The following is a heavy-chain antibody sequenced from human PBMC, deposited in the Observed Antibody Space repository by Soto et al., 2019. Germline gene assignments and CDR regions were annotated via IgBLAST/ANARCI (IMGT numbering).Heavy chain of an antibody. D-gene: IGHD5-18*01. CDR2: IYWDNDK. V-gene: IGHV2-5*02. CDR3: AHQSRGNRFPSAY. J-gene: IGHJ4*02. CDR1: GFSLTTPGVA. Sequence: QITLKESGPTLVKPTQTLTLTCTFSGFSLTTPGVAVGWIRQPPGKALEWLALIYWDNDKRYSPSLKSRLTXSXDXXKNQVFLIMTNMDPVDTATYYCAHQSRGNRFPSAYWGQGTLVTVSS.